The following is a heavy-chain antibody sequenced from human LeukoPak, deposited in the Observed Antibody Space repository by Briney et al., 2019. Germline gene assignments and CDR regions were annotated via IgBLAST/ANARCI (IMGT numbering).Heavy chain of an antibody. D-gene: IGHD5-12*01. J-gene: IGHJ4*02. Sequence: PGGSLRLSCAASRLIFSYYWMHWVRQAPGKGLVWVSRINSDGSSASYADSVKGRFTISRDNAENTLYLQMNSLRAEDTAVYYCAREGCYDPFEYWGQGTLVTVSS. CDR2: INSDGSSA. V-gene: IGHV3-74*01. CDR1: RLIFSYYW. CDR3: AREGCYDPFEY.